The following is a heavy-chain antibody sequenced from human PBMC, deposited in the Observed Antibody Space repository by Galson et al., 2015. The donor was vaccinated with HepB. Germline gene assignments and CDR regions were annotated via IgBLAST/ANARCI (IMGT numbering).Heavy chain of an antibody. CDR1: GFSLSTSGMC. V-gene: IGHV2-70*11. Sequence: PALVKPTQTLTLTCTFSGFSLSTSGMCVSWIRQPPGKALEWLARIDWDDDKYYSTSLKTRLTISKDTSKNQVVLTMTNMDPVDTATYYCARIHYKGGVSYGMDVWGQGTTVTVSS. D-gene: IGHD3-16*01. CDR3: ARIHYKGGVSYGMDV. J-gene: IGHJ6*02. CDR2: IDWDDDK.